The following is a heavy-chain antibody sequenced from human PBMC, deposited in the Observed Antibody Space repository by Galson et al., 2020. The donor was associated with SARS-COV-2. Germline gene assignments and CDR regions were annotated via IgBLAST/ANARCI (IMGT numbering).Heavy chain of an antibody. CDR1: GGSISSYY. CDR3: ARGVLIKTGVDY. CDR2: IYYSGST. V-gene: IGHV4-59*01. D-gene: IGHD3-10*01. J-gene: IGHJ4*02. Sequence: SQTLSLTCTVSGGSISSYYWSWIRQPPGKGLEWIGYIYYSGSTNYNPSLKSRVTISVDTSKNQFSLKLSSVTAADTAVYYCARGVLIKTGVDYWGQGTLVTVSS.